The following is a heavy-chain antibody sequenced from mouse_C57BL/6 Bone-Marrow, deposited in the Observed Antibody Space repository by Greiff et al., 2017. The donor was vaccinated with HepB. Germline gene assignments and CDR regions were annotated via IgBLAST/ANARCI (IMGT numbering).Heavy chain of an antibody. V-gene: IGHV1-85*01. J-gene: IGHJ4*01. CDR1: GYTFTSYD. CDR3: ARGDPYAMDY. CDR2: IYPRDGST. Sequence: VKLVESGPELVKPGASVKLSCKASGYTFTSYDINWVKQRPGQGLEWIGWIYPRDGSTKYNEKFKGKATLTVDTSSSTAYMELHSLTSEDSAVYFCARGDPYAMDYWGQGTSVTVSS.